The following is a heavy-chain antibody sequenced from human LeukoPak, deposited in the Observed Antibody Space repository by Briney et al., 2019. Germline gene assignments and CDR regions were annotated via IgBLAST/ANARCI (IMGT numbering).Heavy chain of an antibody. V-gene: IGHV3-23*01. Sequence: GGSLRLSCAASGFTFSSYAMSWVRQAPGKGLEWVSAISGSGGSTYYADSVKGRFTISRDNSKNTLYLQMNSLRAEDTAVYYCATRNHPYIGYFDYWGQGTLVTVSS. CDR3: ATRNHPYIGYFDY. CDR2: ISGSGGST. CDR1: GFTFSSYA. J-gene: IGHJ4*02. D-gene: IGHD1-14*01.